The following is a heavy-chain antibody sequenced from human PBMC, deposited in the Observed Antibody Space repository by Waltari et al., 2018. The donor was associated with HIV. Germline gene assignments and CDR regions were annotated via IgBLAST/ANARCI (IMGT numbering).Heavy chain of an antibody. V-gene: IGHV3-74*01. CDR1: GLTFSKHW. Sequence: EVQLVEYGAGLVQPGGSLRLSCAASGLTFSKHWISCARQPPGKGVVWVLRINSCGSIITYADSVKGRFTISRDNAKNTLYLQMNSLSAEDTSVYYCASFPINDYSNKRLGYWGHGTLVTVSS. J-gene: IGHJ4*01. D-gene: IGHD4-4*01. CDR2: INSCGSII. CDR3: ASFPINDYSNKRLGY.